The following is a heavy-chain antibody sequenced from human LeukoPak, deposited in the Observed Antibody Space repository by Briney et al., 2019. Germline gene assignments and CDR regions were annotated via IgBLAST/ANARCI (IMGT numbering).Heavy chain of an antibody. CDR2: IHPDGGET. J-gene: IGHJ3*02. V-gene: IGHV3-74*01. Sequence: GGSLRLSCAASGFTFSSYAMSWVRQAPGKGLVWVSRIHPDGGETSYADSVKGRFTVSRDNAKNTLYLQMNSLRAEDTAVYYCAKVLSGYYVVLDIWGQGTMVAVSS. D-gene: IGHD3-3*01. CDR3: AKVLSGYYVVLDI. CDR1: GFTFSSYA.